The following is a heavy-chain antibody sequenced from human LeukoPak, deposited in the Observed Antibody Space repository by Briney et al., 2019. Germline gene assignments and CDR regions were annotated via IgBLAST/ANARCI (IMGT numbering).Heavy chain of an antibody. CDR2: INHSGST. Sequence: SETLSLTCAVYGGSFSGYYWSWIRQPPGKGLEWIGEINHSGSTNYNPSLKSRVTISVDTSKNQFSLKLSSVTAADTAVYYCARQSDYGDYDWFDPWGQGTLVTVSS. J-gene: IGHJ5*02. CDR1: GGSFSGYY. V-gene: IGHV4-34*01. D-gene: IGHD4-17*01. CDR3: ARQSDYGDYDWFDP.